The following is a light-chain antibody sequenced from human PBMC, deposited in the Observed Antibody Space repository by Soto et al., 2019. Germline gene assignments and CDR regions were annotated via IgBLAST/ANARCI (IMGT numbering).Light chain of an antibody. CDR3: CSYSGCSTSDVV. J-gene: IGLJ2*01. CDR2: EGF. V-gene: IGLV2-23*01. Sequence: QSVLTQPASVSGSPGQSITISCTGTSSDVGGSGLVSWYQFHPGKAPKLLIFEGFKRPSGVSNRFSGSKSGSTASLTISGLQDEDEDDYYCCSYSGCSTSDVVFGGGTKLTVL. CDR1: SSDVGGSGL.